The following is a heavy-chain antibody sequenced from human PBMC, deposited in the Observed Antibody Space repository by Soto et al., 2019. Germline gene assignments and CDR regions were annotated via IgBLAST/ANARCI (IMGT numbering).Heavy chain of an antibody. CDR1: GGSFSSGGYY. V-gene: IGHV4-31*03. D-gene: IGHD4-17*01. J-gene: IGHJ3*02. Sequence: QVQLQESGPGLVKPSQTLSLTCTVSGGSFSSGGYYWGWDRQRPGKGLEWVGHVYYRGSTYYNPSLKSRVTISIDTSRNQFSLNLSSVTAADSAVYYCARGWYGDYEFDAFDIWGQGTLVTVSS. CDR2: VYYRGST. CDR3: ARGWYGDYEFDAFDI.